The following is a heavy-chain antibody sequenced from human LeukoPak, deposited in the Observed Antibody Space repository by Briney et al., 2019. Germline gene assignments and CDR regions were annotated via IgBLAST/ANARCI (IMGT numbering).Heavy chain of an antibody. J-gene: IGHJ4*02. D-gene: IGHD2-21*01. CDR2: MSFRGNT. CDR1: GGSLNTYY. CDR3: ARGPYCGGDCYSTSFDF. V-gene: IGHV4-59*01. Sequence: SETLSLTCTVSGGSLNTYYWSWIRQFPGKGLEWIGYMSFRGNTDYKPSLKSRVAITLDMSRNQFSLKLNSVTAADTAVYYCARGPYCGGDCYSTSFDFWGQGTLVTVSS.